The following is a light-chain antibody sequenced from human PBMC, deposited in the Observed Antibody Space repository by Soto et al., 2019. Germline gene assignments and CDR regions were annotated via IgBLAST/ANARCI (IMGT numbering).Light chain of an antibody. CDR3: QQCYSYPYT. V-gene: IGKV1-8*01. CDR2: AAS. CDR1: QGISSY. J-gene: IGKJ2*01. Sequence: AIRMTQSPSSLSASTGDRVTITCRASQGISSYLAWYQQKPGKAPKLLIYAASTLQSGVPSRFSGSGSGTDFTLTISCLQSEDFATYYCQQCYSYPYTFGQGTKVDIK.